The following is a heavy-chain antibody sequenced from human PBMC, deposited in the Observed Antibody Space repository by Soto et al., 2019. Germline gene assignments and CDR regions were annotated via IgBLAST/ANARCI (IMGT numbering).Heavy chain of an antibody. Sequence: QVQLVESGGGVVQPGRSLRHSCAASGFTFSSYAMHWVRQAPGKGLEWVAVISYDGSNKYYADSVKGRFTISRDNPKNTLYLQMNSLRAEDTAVYYCARDDYWGQGTLVTVSS. CDR1: GFTFSSYA. V-gene: IGHV3-30-3*01. J-gene: IGHJ4*02. CDR2: ISYDGSNK. CDR3: ARDDY.